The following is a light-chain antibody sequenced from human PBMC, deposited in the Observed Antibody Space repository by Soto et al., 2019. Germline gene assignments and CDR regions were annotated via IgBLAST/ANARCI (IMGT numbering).Light chain of an antibody. V-gene: IGLV2-14*01. J-gene: IGLJ1*01. CDR2: DVS. CDR1: SSDVGGNKY. Sequence: QSVLTQPASVSGSPGQSITISCTGSSSDVGGNKYVSWYQQYPGKAPKLMICDVSIRPSGVSNRFSGSKSGNTASLTISGLQAEDEADYYCSAFTGTTYVFGTGTKVTVL. CDR3: SAFTGTTYV.